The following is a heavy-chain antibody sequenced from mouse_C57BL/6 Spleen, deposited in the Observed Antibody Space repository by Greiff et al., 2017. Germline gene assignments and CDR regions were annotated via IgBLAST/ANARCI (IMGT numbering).Heavy chain of an antibody. Sequence: VKLMESGPGLVAPSQSLSITCTVSGFSLTSYGVHWVRQPPGKGLEWLVVIWSDGSTTYNSALKSRLSISKDNSKSQVFLKMNSLQTDDTAMYYCARHRDYDEGGFAYWGQGTLVTVSA. CDR1: GFSLTSYG. V-gene: IGHV2-6-1*01. CDR2: IWSDGST. CDR3: ARHRDYDEGGFAY. J-gene: IGHJ3*01. D-gene: IGHD2-4*01.